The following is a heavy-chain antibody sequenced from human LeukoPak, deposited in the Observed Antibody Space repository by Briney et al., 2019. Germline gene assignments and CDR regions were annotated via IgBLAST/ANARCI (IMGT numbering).Heavy chain of an antibody. CDR1: GYTFTGYH. V-gene: IGHV1-2*02. D-gene: IGHD6-6*01. J-gene: IGHJ3*02. CDR3: ARDDSSSSANAFDI. Sequence: ASVKVSCKASGYTFTGYHMHWVRQAPGQGLEWMGWINSNTGGTNYAQEFQGRVTMTRDTSISTAYMDLSSLRCDDTAVYYCARDDSSSSANAFDIWGQGTMVSVSS. CDR2: INSNTGGT.